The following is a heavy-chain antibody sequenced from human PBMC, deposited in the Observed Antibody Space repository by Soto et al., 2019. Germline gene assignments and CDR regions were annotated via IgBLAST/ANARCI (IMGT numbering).Heavy chain of an antibody. CDR3: AKEWSDARTREKCGLVDY. Sequence: SPRLSCAASGFTFSSYALALVRQAPGEGLEWVSTIRASGTSTYYADSVEGRFSISRDNSKNTLYLQMNSLRAEDTAVYYCAKEWSDARTREKCGLVDYWGQGALVTVSS. V-gene: IGHV3-23*01. J-gene: IGHJ4*02. CDR1: GFTFSSYA. CDR2: IRASGTST. D-gene: IGHD2-8*01.